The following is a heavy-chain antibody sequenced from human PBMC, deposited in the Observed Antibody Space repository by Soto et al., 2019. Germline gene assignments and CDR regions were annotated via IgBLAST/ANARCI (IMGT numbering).Heavy chain of an antibody. V-gene: IGHV4-30-4*01. CDR2: SYYRGIA. CDR3: ARDHGGIRGPDI. Sequence: QVQLQESGPGLVKPSQTLSLTCIVSGGSINNGDFYWSWIRQPPGKGLEWIGYSYYRGIAYYNPSLKSRLSITVDTSKNQFSLKLSSVTAADSAVYYGARDHGGIRGPDIWGQGTLVTVFS. CDR1: GGSINNGDFY. J-gene: IGHJ4*02. D-gene: IGHD1-20*01.